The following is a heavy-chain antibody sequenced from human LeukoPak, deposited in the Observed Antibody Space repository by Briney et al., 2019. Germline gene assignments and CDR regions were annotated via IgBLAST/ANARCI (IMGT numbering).Heavy chain of an antibody. J-gene: IGHJ6*03. CDR3: ARAITGTTRDYYYYYMDV. CDR1: GYTFTSYG. Sequence: ASVTVSCKASGYTFTSYGISWVRQAPGQGGEWMGWISAYNGNTNYAQKLQGRVTMTTDTSTSTAYMELRSLRSDDTAVYYCARAITGTTRDYYYYYMDVWGKGTTVTISS. CDR2: ISAYNGNT. V-gene: IGHV1-18*01. D-gene: IGHD1-20*01.